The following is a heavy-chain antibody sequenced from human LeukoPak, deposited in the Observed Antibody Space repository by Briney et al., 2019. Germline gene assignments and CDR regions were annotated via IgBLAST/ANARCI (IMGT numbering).Heavy chain of an antibody. CDR1: GGTFSSYA. CDR2: ISPSGGST. Sequence: ASVKVSCKASGGTFSSYAISWVRQAPGQGLEWMGIISPSGGSTSYAQKFQGRVTMTRDTSTSTVYMELSSLRSEDTAVYYCARVDSSGWTPFDYWGQGTLVTVSS. D-gene: IGHD6-19*01. CDR3: ARVDSSGWTPFDY. J-gene: IGHJ4*02. V-gene: IGHV1-46*01.